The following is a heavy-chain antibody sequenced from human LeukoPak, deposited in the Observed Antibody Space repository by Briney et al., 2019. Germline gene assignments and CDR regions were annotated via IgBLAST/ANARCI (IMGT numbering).Heavy chain of an antibody. CDR2: IGTAGDT. V-gene: IGHV3-13*01. J-gene: IGHJ4*02. D-gene: IGHD1-26*01. CDR1: GFTFSSYA. CDR3: ARASGSYGGIDY. Sequence: GGSLRLSCAASGFTFSSYAMHWVRHATGIGLEWVSGIGTAGDTKYSASVKGRFTISRENAKNSLYLQMNSLRAGDTAVYYCARASGSYGGIDYWGQGTLVTVSS.